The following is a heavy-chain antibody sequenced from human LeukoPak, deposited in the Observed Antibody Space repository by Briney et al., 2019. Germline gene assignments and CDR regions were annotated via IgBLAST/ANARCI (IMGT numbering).Heavy chain of an antibody. CDR2: INPSGGST. J-gene: IGHJ4*02. D-gene: IGHD1-26*01. V-gene: IGHV1-46*01. CDR3: ARDPIVGATPFDY. CDR1: GYTFTSYY. Sequence: ASVKVSCKASGYTFTSYYMHWVRQAPGQGLEWMGIINPSGGSTSYAQKFQGRVTMTTDTSTSTAYMELRSLRSDDTAVYYCARDPIVGATPFDYWGQGTLVTVSS.